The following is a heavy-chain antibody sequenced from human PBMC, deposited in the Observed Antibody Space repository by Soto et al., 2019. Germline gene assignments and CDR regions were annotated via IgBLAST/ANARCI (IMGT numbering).Heavy chain of an antibody. D-gene: IGHD3-10*01. Sequence: QVQLVESGGGVVQPGRSLRLSCAASGFTFSSYGMHWVRQAPGKGLEWVAVIWYDGSNKYYADSVKGRFTISRDNSKNTLYRQLNSLRAEDTAVYYCARDGPTPYYYGSGTALDYWGQGTLVTVSS. CDR3: ARDGPTPYYYGSGTALDY. V-gene: IGHV3-33*01. CDR2: IWYDGSNK. J-gene: IGHJ4*02. CDR1: GFTFSSYG.